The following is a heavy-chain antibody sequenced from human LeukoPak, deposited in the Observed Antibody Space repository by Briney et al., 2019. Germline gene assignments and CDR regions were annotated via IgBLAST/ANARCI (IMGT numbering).Heavy chain of an antibody. CDR3: ARHPRRLRPFDY. D-gene: IGHD3-16*01. J-gene: IGHJ4*02. CDR1: GGSISSYY. CDR2: IYYSGST. Sequence: TSETLSLTCTVSGGSISSYYWSWIRQPPGKGLEWIGYIYYSGSTNYNPSLKSRVTISVDTSKNQFSLKLSSVTAADTAVYYCARHPRRLRPFDYWGQGTLVTVSS. V-gene: IGHV4-59*08.